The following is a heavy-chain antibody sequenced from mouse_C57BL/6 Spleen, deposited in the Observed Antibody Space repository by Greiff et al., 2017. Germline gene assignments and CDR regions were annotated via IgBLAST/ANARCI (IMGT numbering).Heavy chain of an antibody. V-gene: IGHV1-69*01. Sequence: QVQLQQPGAELVMPGASVTLSCKASGYTFTSYWMHWVKQRPGQGLEWIGEIDPSDSYTNYNQKFKGKSTLTVDKSSSTAYMQLSSLTSEDSAVYYCAKGNYYGSRGHFDVWGTGTTVTVSS. D-gene: IGHD1-1*01. CDR2: IDPSDSYT. CDR3: AKGNYYGSRGHFDV. CDR1: GYTFTSYW. J-gene: IGHJ1*03.